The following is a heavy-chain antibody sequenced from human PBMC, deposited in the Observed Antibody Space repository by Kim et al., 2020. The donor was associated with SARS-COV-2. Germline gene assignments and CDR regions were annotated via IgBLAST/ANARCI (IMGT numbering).Heavy chain of an antibody. CDR2: INAGNGNT. J-gene: IGHJ4*02. Sequence: ASVKVSCKASGYTFTSYAMHWVRQAPGQRLEWMGWINAGNGNTKYSQKFQGRVTITRDTSASTAYMELSSLRSEDTAVYYCARGRYSYGYPTPFDYWGQGTLVTVSS. D-gene: IGHD5-18*01. CDR1: GYTFTSYA. CDR3: ARGRYSYGYPTPFDY. V-gene: IGHV1-3*01.